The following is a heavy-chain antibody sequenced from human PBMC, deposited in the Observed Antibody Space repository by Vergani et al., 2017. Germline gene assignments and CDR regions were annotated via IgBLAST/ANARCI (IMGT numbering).Heavy chain of an antibody. CDR2: INPSGGST. CDR3: ARDREIVVVPAAGLNYYYYGMDV. D-gene: IGHD2-2*01. CDR1: GYTFTNYY. Sequence: VQLVESGAGVKKPGASVKVSCEASGYTFTNYYKHWVRQAPGQGLEWMGIINPSGGSTSYAQKLQGRVTMTTDTSTSTAYMELRSLRSDDTAVYYCARDREIVVVPAAGLNYYYYGMDVWGQGTTVTVSS. V-gene: IGHV1-46*01. J-gene: IGHJ6*02.